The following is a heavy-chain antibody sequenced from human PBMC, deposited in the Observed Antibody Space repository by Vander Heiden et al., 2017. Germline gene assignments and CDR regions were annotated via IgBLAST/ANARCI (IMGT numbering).Heavy chain of an antibody. V-gene: IGHV3-30-3*01. D-gene: IGHD5-18*01. J-gene: IGHJ4*02. CDR2: ISYDGSNK. Sequence: QVQLVESGVGVVQPGRSLRLSCEASGFTFSSYAMHWVRQAPGKGLEWVAVISYDGSNKYYADSVKGRFTISRDNSKNTLYLQMNSLRAEDTAVYYCASDTAIAQFDYWGQGTLVTVSS. CDR1: GFTFSSYA. CDR3: ASDTAIAQFDY.